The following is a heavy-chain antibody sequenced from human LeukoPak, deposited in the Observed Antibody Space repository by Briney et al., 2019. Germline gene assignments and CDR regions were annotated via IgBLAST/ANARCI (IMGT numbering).Heavy chain of an antibody. CDR3: ARDRYYDATGQVDY. CDR1: GYTFTSYG. J-gene: IGHJ4*02. CDR2: ISAYSGNT. V-gene: IGHV1-18*01. D-gene: IGHD3-22*01. Sequence: ASVKVSCEASGYTFTSYGISWVRQAPGQGLEWMGWISAYSGNTNYAQNLQGRVTMTTDTSTSTAYMELRSLRSDDTAVYYCARDRYYDATGQVDYWGQGTLVTVSS.